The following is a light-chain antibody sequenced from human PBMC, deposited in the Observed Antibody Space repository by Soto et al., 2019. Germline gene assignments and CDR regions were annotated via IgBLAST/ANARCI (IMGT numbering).Light chain of an antibody. CDR3: QTWDTGSVV. CDR2: LNSDGSY. J-gene: IGLJ2*01. V-gene: IGLV4-69*01. Sequence: QAVVTQWPSASAPLGASVKLTCTLSSAHRTYAIAWHQQQPEKGPRYLMKLNSDGSYTKGDGIPDRFSGSSSGTERYLTISSLQSDDEADYYCQTWDTGSVVFGGGTKLTVL. CDR1: SAHRTYA.